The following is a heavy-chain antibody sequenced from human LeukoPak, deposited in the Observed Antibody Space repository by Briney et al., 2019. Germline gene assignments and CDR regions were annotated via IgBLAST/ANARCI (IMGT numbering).Heavy chain of an antibody. Sequence: GGSLRLSCAASGFTFSSYAMSWVRQAPGKGLEWVSAISGSGGSTYYADSVKGRFTISRDNSKNTLYLQVNSLRAEDTAVYYCAKDSSLAARPGRDYHYFYGMDVWGQGTTVTVSS. J-gene: IGHJ6*02. CDR2: ISGSGGST. CDR1: GFTFSSYA. CDR3: AKDSSLAARPGRDYHYFYGMDV. V-gene: IGHV3-23*01. D-gene: IGHD6-6*01.